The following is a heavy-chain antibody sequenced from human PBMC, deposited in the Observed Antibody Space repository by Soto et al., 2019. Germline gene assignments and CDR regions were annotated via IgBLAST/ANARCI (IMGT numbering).Heavy chain of an antibody. CDR1: GGSIRGYY. J-gene: IGHJ4*02. Sequence: SETLSLTCSVSGGSIRGYYWTWIRQAPGKGLEWIGNTYYTGMTHYNPSLRSRVTISVDTSKSQFSLTLRSVTAADTAVYFCARAAAADYWGQGTLVTVSS. CDR3: ARAAAADY. D-gene: IGHD6-25*01. V-gene: IGHV4-59*01. CDR2: TYYTGMT.